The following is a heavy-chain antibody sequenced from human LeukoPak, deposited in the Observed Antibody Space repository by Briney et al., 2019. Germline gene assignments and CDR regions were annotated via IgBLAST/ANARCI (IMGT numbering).Heavy chain of an antibody. CDR3: ARTTEGGYTYDYFYYYYVDV. D-gene: IGHD5-18*01. J-gene: IGHJ6*03. V-gene: IGHV4-38-2*02. Sequence: SETLSLTCSVSGYSISSGFYWGWIRQPPGKGLEWIGSIFHSGSTYYNPSLKSRVTISVDTSKNQFSLKLSSVTAADTAVYYCARTTEGGYTYDYFYYYYVDVWGKGTTVTISS. CDR2: IFHSGST. CDR1: GYSISSGFY.